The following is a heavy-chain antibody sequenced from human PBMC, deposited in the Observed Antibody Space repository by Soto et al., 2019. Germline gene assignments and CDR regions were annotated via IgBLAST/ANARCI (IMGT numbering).Heavy chain of an antibody. V-gene: IGHV3-9*01. J-gene: IGHJ6*03. CDR3: AKGTVEGHYYYYCMDV. CDR1: GFTFDDYA. D-gene: IGHD4-4*01. Sequence: EVQLVESGGGLVQPGRSLRLSCAASGFTFDDYAMHWVRQAPGKGLEWVSGISWNSGSIGHADSVKGRFTISRDNAKNSLYLQMNSLRADDTALYYCAKGTVEGHYYYYCMDVWGKGTTVTVSS. CDR2: ISWNSGSI.